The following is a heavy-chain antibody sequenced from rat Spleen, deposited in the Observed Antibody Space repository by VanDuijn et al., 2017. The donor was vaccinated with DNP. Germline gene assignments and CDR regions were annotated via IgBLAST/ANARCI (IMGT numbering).Heavy chain of an antibody. V-gene: IGHV3-3*01. CDR2: INSAGRI. D-gene: IGHD1-1*01. CDR1: GHFITNDYR. J-gene: IGHJ3*01. CDR3: ASTQYSGYVNWFGY. Sequence: EVQLQESGPGLVTPSQSLSLTCSVTGHFITNDYRWNWLRKFPGNKLEWMGYINSAGRINYNPSLKSRISITRDTSKNPFFLQLNSITTEDTATYCCASTQYSGYVNWFGYWGQGTLVTVSS.